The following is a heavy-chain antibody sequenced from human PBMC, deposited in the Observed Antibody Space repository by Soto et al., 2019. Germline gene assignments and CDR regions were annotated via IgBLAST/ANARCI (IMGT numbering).Heavy chain of an antibody. Sequence: GGSLRLSCAASGFTFSSYAMHWVRQAPGKGLEWVAVISYDGSNKYYADSVKGRFTISRDNSKNTLYLQMNSLRAEDTAVYYCARVGVTMVRGVIPYYFDYWGQGTLVTVSS. CDR3: ARVGVTMVRGVIPYYFDY. CDR1: GFTFSSYA. J-gene: IGHJ4*02. V-gene: IGHV3-30-3*01. CDR2: ISYDGSNK. D-gene: IGHD3-10*01.